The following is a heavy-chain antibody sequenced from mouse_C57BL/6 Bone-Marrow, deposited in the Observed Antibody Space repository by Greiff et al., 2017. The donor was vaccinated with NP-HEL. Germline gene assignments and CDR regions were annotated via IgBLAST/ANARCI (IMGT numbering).Heavy chain of an antibody. V-gene: IGHV3-5*01. D-gene: IGHD1-1*01. J-gene: IGHJ1*03. CDR2: IYYSGTI. Sequence: DVKLQESGPGLVKPSQTVFLTCTVTGISITTGNYRWSWIRQFPGNKLEWIGYIYYSGTITFNPSLTSRTTITRDTPKNQFFLEMNSLTAEDTATYYSARETTTEYFDVWGTGTTLTVSS. CDR3: ARETTTEYFDV. CDR1: GISITTGNYR.